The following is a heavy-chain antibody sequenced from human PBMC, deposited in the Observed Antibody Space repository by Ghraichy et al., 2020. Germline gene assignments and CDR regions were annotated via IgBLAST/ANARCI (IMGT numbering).Heavy chain of an antibody. V-gene: IGHV4-34*01. CDR1: GGSFSGYY. J-gene: IGHJ5*02. CDR3: ARGGLDSSGYYYGWFDP. Sequence: SETLSLTCAVYGGSFSGYYWSWIRQPPGKGLEWIGEINHSGSTNYNPSLKSRVAISVDTSKNQFSLKLSSVTAADTAVYYCARGGLDSSGYYYGWFDPWGQGTLVTVSS. CDR2: INHSGST. D-gene: IGHD3-22*01.